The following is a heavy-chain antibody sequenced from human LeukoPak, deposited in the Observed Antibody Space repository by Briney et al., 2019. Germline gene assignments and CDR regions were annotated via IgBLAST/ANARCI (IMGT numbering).Heavy chain of an antibody. CDR2: IYYSGST. D-gene: IGHD3-22*01. V-gene: IGHV4-59*08. Sequence: SETLSLTCTVSGGSISSYYWSWIRQPPGKGLEWIGYIYYSGSTNYNPSLKSRVTISVDTPKNQFSLKLSSVTAADTAVYYCATSPYYDSSGYYAGYWGQGTLVTVSS. J-gene: IGHJ4*02. CDR3: ATSPYYDSSGYYAGY. CDR1: GGSISSYY.